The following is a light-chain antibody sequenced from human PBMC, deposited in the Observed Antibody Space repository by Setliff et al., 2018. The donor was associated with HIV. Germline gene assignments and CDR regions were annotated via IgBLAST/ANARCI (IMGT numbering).Light chain of an antibody. Sequence: SALTQPPSVSGSPGQSVTISCTGTSSDVGAYNRASWYQQHPGKPPKLIIYGVDKGPSGVPDRFSGSKSGNTASLTVSGLQAEDEAEYYCCSHAGTFYVFGTGTKVTVL. CDR2: GVD. V-gene: IGLV2-11*01. CDR1: SSDVGAYNR. J-gene: IGLJ1*01. CDR3: CSHAGTFYV.